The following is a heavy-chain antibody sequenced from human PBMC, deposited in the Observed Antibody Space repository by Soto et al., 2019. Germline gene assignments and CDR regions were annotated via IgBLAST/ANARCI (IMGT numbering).Heavy chain of an antibody. D-gene: IGHD2-2*01. CDR1: GGSISSGGYY. J-gene: IGHJ6*02. CDR3: ARAPIVVVPAATTSYYYYYGMDV. CDR2: IYYSGST. V-gene: IGHV4-31*03. Sequence: SETLSLTCTVSGGSISSGGYYWSWIRQHPGKGLEWIGYIYYSGSTYYNPSLKSRVTISVDTSKNQFSLKLSSVTAADTAVYYCARAPIVVVPAATTSYYYYYGMDVWGQGTTVTV.